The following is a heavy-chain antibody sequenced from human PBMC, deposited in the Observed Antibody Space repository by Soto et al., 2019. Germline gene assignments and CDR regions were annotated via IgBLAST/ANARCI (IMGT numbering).Heavy chain of an antibody. CDR2: IYYSGST. CDR1: GGSISSSSYY. V-gene: IGHV4-39*07. CDR3: VGLVEDGQSYYFDY. D-gene: IGHD3-3*01. Sequence: SETLSLTCTVSGGSISSSSYYWGWIRQPPGKGLEWIGSIYYSGSTYYNPSLKSRVTISVDKSKNQFSLKLSSVTAADTAVYYCVGLVEDGQSYYFDYWGQGTLVNVSS. J-gene: IGHJ4*02.